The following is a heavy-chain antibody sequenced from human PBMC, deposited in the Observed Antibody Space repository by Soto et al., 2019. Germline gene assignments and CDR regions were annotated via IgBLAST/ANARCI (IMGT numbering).Heavy chain of an antibody. V-gene: IGHV3-30*03. D-gene: IGHD3-16*01. J-gene: IGHJ6*02. CDR3: AIAQFRGYNPNYVMDV. CDR1: GITFKNYG. CDR2: ISYDGSNY. Sequence: QVQLVESGGGVGQPGRSLRLSCAASGITFKNYGMYWVRQAPGKGLEWMAVISYDGSNYYYAESVKGRFTISRDNSKNTLYLQMDSLRAEDTAVYYWAIAQFRGYNPNYVMDVWGQGTTVTVSS.